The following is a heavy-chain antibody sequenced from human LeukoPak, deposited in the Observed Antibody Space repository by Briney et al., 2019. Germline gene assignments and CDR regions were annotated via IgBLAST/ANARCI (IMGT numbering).Heavy chain of an antibody. J-gene: IGHJ3*02. V-gene: IGHV3-74*01. CDR2: INSDGSTT. Sequence: GGSLRLSCAASGFXFSSYWMHWVRQAPGKGLVWVSRINSDGSTTSYADSVKGRFTISRDNAKNTLYLQMNSLRAEDTAVYYCSRDTADDAFDIWGQGTMVTVSS. CDR3: SRDTADDAFDI. CDR1: GFXFSSYW.